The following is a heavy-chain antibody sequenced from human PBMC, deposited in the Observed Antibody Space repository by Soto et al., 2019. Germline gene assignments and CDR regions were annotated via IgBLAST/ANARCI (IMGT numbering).Heavy chain of an antibody. CDR3: ANLDRVAATYDAFDI. Sequence: EVQLLESGGGLVQPGGSLRLSCAASRFTFSSYAISWVRQAPGKGLEWVSAISGSGGSTYYADSVKGRFTISRDNSKNTLYLQMNSLRAEDTGVYYCANLDRVAATYDAFDIWGQGTMVTVSS. V-gene: IGHV3-23*01. D-gene: IGHD2-15*01. J-gene: IGHJ3*02. CDR1: RFTFSSYA. CDR2: ISGSGGST.